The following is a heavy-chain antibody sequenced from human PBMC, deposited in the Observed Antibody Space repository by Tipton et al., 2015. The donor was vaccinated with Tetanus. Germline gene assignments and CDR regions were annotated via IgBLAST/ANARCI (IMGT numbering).Heavy chain of an antibody. CDR3: AGVTAQRTELYFDH. J-gene: IGHJ4*02. D-gene: IGHD6-13*01. CDR1: GASVRSGWHY. Sequence: TLSLTCTVSGASVRSGWHYWSWIRQPPGKGLEWIGYISDGGRNNYNPSLKSRLTISMDRSKNQISLQLTSVTAADTAVYFCAGVTAQRTELYFDHWGQGTLVTVSS. CDR2: ISDGGRN. V-gene: IGHV4-61*01.